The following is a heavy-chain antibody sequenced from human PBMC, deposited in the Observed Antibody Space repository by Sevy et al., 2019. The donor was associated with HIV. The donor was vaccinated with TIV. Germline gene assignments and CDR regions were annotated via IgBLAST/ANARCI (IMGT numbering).Heavy chain of an antibody. CDR3: VGRVRGVKTSHYYYGMDV. CDR1: GFTFSSYA. CDR2: ISGSGGST. Sequence: GGSLRLSCAASGFTFSSYAMSWVRQAPGKGLEWVSAISGSGGSTYYADSVKGRFTISRDNSKNTLYLQMNSLRAEDTAVYYCVGRVRGVKTSHYYYGMDVWGQGTTVTVSS. D-gene: IGHD3-10*01. V-gene: IGHV3-23*01. J-gene: IGHJ6*02.